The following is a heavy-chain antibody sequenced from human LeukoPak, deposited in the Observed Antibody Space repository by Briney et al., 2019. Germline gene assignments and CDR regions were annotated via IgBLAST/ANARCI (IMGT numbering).Heavy chain of an antibody. CDR1: GCTFSSYA. Sequence: SVKVSCKASGCTFSSYAISWVRQAPGQGLEWMGGIIPIFGTANYAQKFQGRVTITADESTSTAYMELSSLRSEDTAVYYCATKGSYGNYTIDYYYYYYMDVWGKGTTVTVSS. D-gene: IGHD4-11*01. J-gene: IGHJ6*03. CDR2: IIPIFGTA. CDR3: ATKGSYGNYTIDYYYYYYMDV. V-gene: IGHV1-69*13.